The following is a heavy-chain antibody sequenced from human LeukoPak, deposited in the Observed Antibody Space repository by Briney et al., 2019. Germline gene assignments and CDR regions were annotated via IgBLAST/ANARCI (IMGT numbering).Heavy chain of an antibody. Sequence: SVKVSCKASGGTFSSYAISWVRQAPGQGLEWMGRIIPIFGIANYAQKFQGRVTITADKSTSTAYMELSSLRSEDTAVYYCARVEMATTSRGYYYYYYGMDIWGQGTTVTVSS. J-gene: IGHJ6*02. V-gene: IGHV1-69*04. CDR3: ARVEMATTSRGYYYYYYGMDI. D-gene: IGHD5-24*01. CDR1: GGTFSSYA. CDR2: IIPIFGIA.